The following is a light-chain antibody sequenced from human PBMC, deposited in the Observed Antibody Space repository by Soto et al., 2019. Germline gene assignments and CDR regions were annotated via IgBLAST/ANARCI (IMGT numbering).Light chain of an antibody. CDR1: QSISIW. Sequence: DIQMTQSPSTLSTSVGDRVTITCRASQSISIWLAWYQQKPGKAPKHLIYKASSLESGVPSRFSGSGSGTEFTLTISSLQPDDFAIYYCQQDNSYWTCGQGTKVEIK. J-gene: IGKJ1*01. CDR3: QQDNSYWT. CDR2: KAS. V-gene: IGKV1-5*03.